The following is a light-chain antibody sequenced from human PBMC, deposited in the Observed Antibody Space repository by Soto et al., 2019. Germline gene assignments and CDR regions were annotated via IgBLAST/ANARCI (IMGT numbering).Light chain of an antibody. CDR1: QSVSSY. J-gene: IGKJ4*01. V-gene: IGKV3-11*01. CDR3: HQRSNWPPGAT. CDR2: NAS. Sequence: EIVLTQSPATLSLSPGERATLSCRASQSVSSYLAWYQQRPGQAPRLLIYNASNRATGIPARFSGSGSGTDFTLTISSLEPEDFAVYYCHQRSNWPPGATFGGGTKLEIK.